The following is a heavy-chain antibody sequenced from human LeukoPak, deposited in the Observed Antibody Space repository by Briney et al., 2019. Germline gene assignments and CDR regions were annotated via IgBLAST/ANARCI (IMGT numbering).Heavy chain of an antibody. CDR1: GFTFSSYA. V-gene: IGHV3-30*04. J-gene: IGHJ6*03. CDR3: AKLNSMYSSGRTLPTDYYYYYYMDV. Sequence: PGGSLRLSCAASGFTFSSYAMHWVRQAPGKGLEWVAVISYDGSNKYYADSVKGRFTISRDNSKNTLYLQMNSLRAEDTAVYYCAKLNSMYSSGRTLPTDYYYYYYMDVWGKGTTVTVSS. CDR2: ISYDGSNK. D-gene: IGHD6-19*01.